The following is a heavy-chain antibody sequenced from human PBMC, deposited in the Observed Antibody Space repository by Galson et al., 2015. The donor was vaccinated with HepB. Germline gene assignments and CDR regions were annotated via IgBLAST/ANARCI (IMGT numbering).Heavy chain of an antibody. CDR1: GFTFSYYA. CDR3: AREGGGYNTAYGEDY. D-gene: IGHD5-24*01. CDR2: ISHDGRNK. J-gene: IGHJ4*02. V-gene: IGHV3-30*07. Sequence: SLRLSCAASGFTFSYYAMHWVRQAPGKGLEWVADISHDGRNKYYADSVKGRFTISRDNSKNTLYLQMNSLRAEDTAVYFCAREGGGYNTAYGEDYWGRGTLVTVSA.